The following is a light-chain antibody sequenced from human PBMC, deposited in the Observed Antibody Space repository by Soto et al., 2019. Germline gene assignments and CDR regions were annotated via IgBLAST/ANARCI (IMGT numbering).Light chain of an antibody. V-gene: IGLV7-43*01. CDR3: LLYYGGTQLV. CDR1: TGAVTSGHY. CDR2: STT. J-gene: IGLJ2*01. Sequence: QAVVTQEPSLTVSPGGTVPLTCASSTGAVTSGHYSNWIQQKPGQAPRALIDSTTTRHSWTPARFSGSLLGGKAALTLSPVPPEDEADYSCLLYYGGTQLVFGGGTKLTVL.